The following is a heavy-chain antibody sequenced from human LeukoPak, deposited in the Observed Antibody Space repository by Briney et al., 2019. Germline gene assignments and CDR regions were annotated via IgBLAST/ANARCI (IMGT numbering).Heavy chain of an antibody. CDR1: GYTFTGYY. D-gene: IGHD6-13*01. J-gene: IGHJ4*02. V-gene: IGHV1-69*13. CDR3: ARDEEKAAGSL. Sequence: GASVKVSCKASGYTFTGYYMHWVRQAPGQGLEWVGGIIPLFGAPLYAQKFQGRVTITADERTSTVYMDLSSLRSDDTAVYYCARDEEKAAGSLWGQGTPVIVSS. CDR2: IIPLFGAP.